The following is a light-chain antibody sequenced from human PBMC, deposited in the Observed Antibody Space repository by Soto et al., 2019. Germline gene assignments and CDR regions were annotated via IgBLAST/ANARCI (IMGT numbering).Light chain of an antibody. V-gene: IGKV1-5*01. CDR1: QSISNW. Sequence: DIQMTQSPSTLSGSVGDRVTITCRASQSISNWLAWYQQKPGKAPKLLIYDASSLESGVPSRFSGSGSGTEFTLTISSLQSEDFAVYYCQQYNNWPPLTFGGGTKVDI. CDR2: DAS. J-gene: IGKJ4*01. CDR3: QQYNNWPPLT.